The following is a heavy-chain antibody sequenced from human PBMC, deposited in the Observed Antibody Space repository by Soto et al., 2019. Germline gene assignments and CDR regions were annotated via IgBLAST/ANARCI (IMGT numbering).Heavy chain of an antibody. CDR3: ARAFYVEYAAYSFAMDV. V-gene: IGHV4-38-2*02. Sequence: PSETLSLTCTVSYYSIGSTYYWGWIRQPPGKGLEWIGNIYHSGSTYYNPSLKSRVTMSVDTSKNQFSLKLSSVTAADTAVYYCARAFYVEYAAYSFAMDVSGQGTTVSASS. D-gene: IGHD3-10*02. CDR2: IYHSGST. CDR1: YYSIGSTYY. J-gene: IGHJ6*02.